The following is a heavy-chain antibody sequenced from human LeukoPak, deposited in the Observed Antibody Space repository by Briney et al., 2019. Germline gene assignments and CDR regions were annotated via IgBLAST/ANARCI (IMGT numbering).Heavy chain of an antibody. J-gene: IGHJ6*03. CDR1: GGSFSSYY. Sequence: SDTLSLICTVYGGSFSSYYWSWIRQPPGKGLEWIGELHHTRSTNYNPSHESRVTISVDTSKNQFSLKLSSVAAADTAVYYCARGPANDYGGTLYYYYMDVWGKGTTVTVSS. V-gene: IGHV4-34*01. D-gene: IGHD4-23*01. CDR2: LHHTRST. CDR3: ARGPANDYGGTLYYYYMDV.